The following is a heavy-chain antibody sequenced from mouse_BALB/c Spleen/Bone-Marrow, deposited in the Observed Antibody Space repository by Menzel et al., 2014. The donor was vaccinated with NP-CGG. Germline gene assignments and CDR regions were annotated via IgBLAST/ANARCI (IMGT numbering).Heavy chain of an antibody. CDR1: GFTFSSFG. V-gene: IGHV5-17*02. J-gene: IGHJ4*01. CDR3: ARSRGNYLYYAMDY. CDR2: ISSGSSTI. D-gene: IGHD2-1*01. Sequence: EVMLVESGGGLVQPGGSRKLSCAASGFTFSSFGMHWVRQAPEKGLEWVACISSGSSTIYYADTVKGRFTISRDNPKNTLFLQMTSLRSEDTAMYYCARSRGNYLYYAMDYWGQGTSVTVSS.